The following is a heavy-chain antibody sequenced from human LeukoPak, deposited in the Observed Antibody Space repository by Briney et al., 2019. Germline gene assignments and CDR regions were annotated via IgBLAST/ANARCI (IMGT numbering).Heavy chain of an antibody. D-gene: IGHD6-6*01. CDR3: ARDSYSSSSRDAFDI. CDR2: ISYDGSNK. V-gene: IGHV3-30-3*01. CDR1: GLTFSSYA. Sequence: GGSLRLSCAASGLTFSSYAMHWVRQAPGKGLEWVAVISYDGSNKYYADSVKGRFTISRDNSKNTLYLQMNSLRAEDTAVYYCARDSYSSSSRDAFDIWGQGTMVTVSS. J-gene: IGHJ3*02.